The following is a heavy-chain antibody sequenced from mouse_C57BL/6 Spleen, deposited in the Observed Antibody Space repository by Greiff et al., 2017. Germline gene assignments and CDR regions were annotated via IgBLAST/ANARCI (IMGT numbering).Heavy chain of an antibody. J-gene: IGHJ3*01. CDR3: ARLNDGYYVSWFAY. CDR1: GYAFSSSW. V-gene: IGHV1-82*01. D-gene: IGHD2-3*01. CDR2: IYPGDGDT. Sequence: VQLQQSGPELVKPGASVKISCKASGYAFSSSWMNWVKQRPGKGLEWIGRIYPGDGDTNYNGKFKGKATLTADKSSSTAYMQLSSLTSEDSAVXFCARLNDGYYVSWFAYWGQGTLVTVSA.